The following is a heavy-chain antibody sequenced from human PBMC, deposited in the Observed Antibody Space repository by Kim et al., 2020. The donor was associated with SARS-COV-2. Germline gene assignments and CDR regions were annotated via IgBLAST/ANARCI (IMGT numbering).Heavy chain of an antibody. CDR1: GFTFSSYW. V-gene: IGHV3-7*01. CDR2: IKQDGNQK. D-gene: IGHD6-19*01. J-gene: IGHJ3*02. CDR3: ARDGDLYSSXKDAFDI. Sequence: GGSLRLSCAASGFTFSSYWMTWVRQAPGKGLEWVANIKQDGNQKYYVDSVKGRFPISRDNAKNSLNLQMNSLRAEDTAVYYCARDGDLYSSXKDAFDIWGQGTMVTVSS.